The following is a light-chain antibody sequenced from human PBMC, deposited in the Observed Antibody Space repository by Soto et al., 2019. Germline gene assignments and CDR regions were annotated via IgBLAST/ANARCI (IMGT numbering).Light chain of an antibody. J-gene: IGKJ4*01. CDR1: QTVTRNY. CDR2: GAS. Sequence: EIVLTQSPGILSLSPGERATLSCRASQTVTRNYIAWYQQKPGQPPRLLIYGASSRATGIPDTFRGSGSGTDFTLTISSLQPDDFATYYCQQTYSSLTFGGGTKVEI. CDR3: QQTYSSLT. V-gene: IGKV3-20*01.